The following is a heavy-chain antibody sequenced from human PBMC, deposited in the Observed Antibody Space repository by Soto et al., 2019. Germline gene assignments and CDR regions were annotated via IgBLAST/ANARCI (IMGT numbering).Heavy chain of an antibody. J-gene: IGHJ4*02. V-gene: IGHV3-73*01. CDR1: GFTFGASA. D-gene: IGHD6-19*01. CDR3: AKVVQWLALDY. Sequence: GGSLRHSCAASGFTFGASALQWVRQASGKGLEWLGRIGSRGESYATTYDVSVKGRFTISRDDSKNTLYLQMNSLRADDTAVYYCAKVVQWLALDYWGQGTLVTVSS. CDR2: IGSRGESYAT.